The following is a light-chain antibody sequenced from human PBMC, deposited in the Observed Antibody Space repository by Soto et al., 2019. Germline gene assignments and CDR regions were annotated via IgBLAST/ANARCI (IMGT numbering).Light chain of an antibody. J-gene: IGLJ2*01. V-gene: IGLV2-14*01. CDR1: SSDVGAYTY. Sequence: QSALTQPASVSGSPGQSITISCTGTSSDVGAYTYVSWYQQHPGKAPKLLIFEVSDRPSGVSNRFSGPKSGHTASLTLSGVQAGDEADYYCSSYTTSNTLVFGGGTKLTVL. CDR2: EVS. CDR3: SSYTTSNTLV.